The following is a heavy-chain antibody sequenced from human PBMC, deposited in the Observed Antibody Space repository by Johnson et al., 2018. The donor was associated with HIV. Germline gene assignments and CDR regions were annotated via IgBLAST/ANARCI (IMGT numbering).Heavy chain of an antibody. CDR3: ARKGDAFDI. J-gene: IGHJ3*02. CDR2: IKQDGSEK. Sequence: VQLVESGGDLVQPGGSLRLSCVVSGFAFSTYWMSWARQAPGKGLEWVANIKQDGSEKYYVDSVKGRFTISRDNAKNSLYLQMNSLRAEDTAVYYCARKGDAFDIWGQGTMVIVSS. V-gene: IGHV3-7*05. CDR1: GFAFSTYW.